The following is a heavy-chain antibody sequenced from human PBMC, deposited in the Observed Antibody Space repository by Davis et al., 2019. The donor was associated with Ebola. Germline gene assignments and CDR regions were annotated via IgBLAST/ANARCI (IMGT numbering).Heavy chain of an antibody. V-gene: IGHV3-48*03. CDR3: ARGGYDFWSGYPDY. CDR2: ISSSGSTI. D-gene: IGHD3-3*01. Sequence: GGSLRLSCAASGFTFSSYEMNWVRQAPGKGLEWVSYISSSGSTIYYADSVKGRFTISRDNAKHSLYLQMNSLRAEDTAVYYCARGGYDFWSGYPDYWGQGTLVTVSS. J-gene: IGHJ4*02. CDR1: GFTFSSYE.